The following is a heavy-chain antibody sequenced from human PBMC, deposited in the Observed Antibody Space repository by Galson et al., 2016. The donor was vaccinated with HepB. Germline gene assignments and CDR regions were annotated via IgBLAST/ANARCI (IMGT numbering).Heavy chain of an antibody. V-gene: IGHV3-72*01. CDR1: GFTFSDHY. CDR2: IRNKANSYTT. D-gene: IGHD6-13*01. Sequence: SLRLSCAVSGFTFSDHYMDWVRQAPGKGLEWVGRIRNKANSYTTEYAASVKGRFTISRDDSKNSLYLQMNSLKTEDTAVYYCAKLAAQSRYYFDCWGLGTLVTVSS. J-gene: IGHJ4*02. CDR3: AKLAAQSRYYFDC.